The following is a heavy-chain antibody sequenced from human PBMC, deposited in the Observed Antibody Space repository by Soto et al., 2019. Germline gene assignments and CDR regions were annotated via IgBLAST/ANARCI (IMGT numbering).Heavy chain of an antibody. CDR2: IYPGDSDT. CDR1: GYSFTSYW. V-gene: IGHV5-51*01. CDR3: ARVRREYSGYELIVEYYYYYYMDV. D-gene: IGHD5-12*01. J-gene: IGHJ6*03. Sequence: GESLKISCKGSGYSFTSYWIGWVRQMPGKGLEWMGIIYPGDSDTRYSPSFQGQVTISADKSISTAYLQWSSLKASDTAMYYCARVRREYSGYELIVEYYYYYYMDVWGKGTTVTVSS.